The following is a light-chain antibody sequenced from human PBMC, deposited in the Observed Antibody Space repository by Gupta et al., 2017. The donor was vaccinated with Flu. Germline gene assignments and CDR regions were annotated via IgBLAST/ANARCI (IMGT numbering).Light chain of an antibody. CDR2: WAS. CDR3: HQYYSIPHT. J-gene: IGKJ3*01. V-gene: IGKV4-1*01. CDR1: QSVFYSSTNKNY. Sequence: NCKSSQSVFYSSTNKNYLAWYQQKPGQPPKLVIYWASTRESGVPDRFSGSGSGTDFTLTISSLQAEDVAVYYCHQYYSIPHTFGPGTKVDIK.